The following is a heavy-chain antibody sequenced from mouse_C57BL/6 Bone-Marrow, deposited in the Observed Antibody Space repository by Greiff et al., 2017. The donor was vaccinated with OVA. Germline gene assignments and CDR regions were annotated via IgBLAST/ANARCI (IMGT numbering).Heavy chain of an antibody. D-gene: IGHD1-1*01. J-gene: IGHJ2*01. V-gene: IGHV1-64*01. Sequence: QVQFQQPGAELVKPGASVKLSCKASGYTFTSYWMNWVKQRPGQGLEWIGMIHPNSGSTNYNEKFKSKATLTVDKSSSTAYMQLSSLTSEDAAVYYCARLTTVVADFDYWGQGTTLTVSS. CDR3: ARLTTVVADFDY. CDR1: GYTFTSYW. CDR2: IHPNSGST.